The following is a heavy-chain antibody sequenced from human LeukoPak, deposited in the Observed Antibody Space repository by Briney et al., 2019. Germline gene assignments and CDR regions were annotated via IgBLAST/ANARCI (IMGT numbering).Heavy chain of an antibody. CDR3: AKTTAGYGHYDAFDI. J-gene: IGHJ3*02. D-gene: IGHD5-18*01. CDR2: ISYDGSNK. CDR1: GFTFSSYG. V-gene: IGHV3-30*18. Sequence: GGSLRLSCAASGFTFSSYGMHWVRQAPGKGLEWVAVISYDGSNKYYADSVKGRFTISRDNSKNTLYLQMNSLRAEDTAVYYCAKTTAGYGHYDAFDIWGQGTMVTVSS.